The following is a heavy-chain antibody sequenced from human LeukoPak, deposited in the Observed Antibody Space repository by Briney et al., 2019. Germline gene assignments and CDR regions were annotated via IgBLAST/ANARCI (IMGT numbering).Heavy chain of an antibody. V-gene: IGHV4-59*01. D-gene: IGHD5-12*01. CDR2: IYYSGST. Sequence: SETLSLTCTVSGGSISSYYWSWIRQPPGKGLEWIGYIYYSGSTNYNPSLKSRVTISVDTSKNQFSLKLKSVTAADTAVYYCARYSGYNFPDYYYYYMDVWGKGTTVTVSS. CDR1: GGSISSYY. J-gene: IGHJ6*03. CDR3: ARYSGYNFPDYYYYYMDV.